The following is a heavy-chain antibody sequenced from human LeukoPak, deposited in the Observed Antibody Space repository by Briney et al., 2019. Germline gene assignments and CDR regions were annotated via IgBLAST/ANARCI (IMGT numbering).Heavy chain of an antibody. CDR1: GFTFSSYE. V-gene: IGHV3-48*03. CDR2: ISSSGTII. CDR3: ARGSCGYSSCYFDY. J-gene: IGHJ4*02. D-gene: IGHD5-18*01. Sequence: GGSLRLSCAASGFTFSSYEMNWVRQAPGKGLEWVSYISSSGTIIYYADSVKGRFTISRDNAKNSLYLQMNSLRAEDTAVCYCARGSCGYSSCYFDYWGQGTLVTVSS.